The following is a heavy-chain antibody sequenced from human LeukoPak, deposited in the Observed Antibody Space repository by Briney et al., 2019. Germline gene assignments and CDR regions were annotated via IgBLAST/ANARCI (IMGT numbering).Heavy chain of an antibody. D-gene: IGHD6-13*01. CDR3: AKGMLGPQQLRFAFDI. V-gene: IGHV3-23*01. CDR1: GFTFSSSA. CDR2: ISGSGSGGST. Sequence: QSGGSLRLSCAASGFTFSSSAMSWVRQAPGKGLEWVSNISGSGSGGSTYYVDSVKGRFTISRDNSKNTLYLQMNSLRAEDTAVYYCAKGMLGPQQLRFAFDIWGHGTMVTVSS. J-gene: IGHJ3*02.